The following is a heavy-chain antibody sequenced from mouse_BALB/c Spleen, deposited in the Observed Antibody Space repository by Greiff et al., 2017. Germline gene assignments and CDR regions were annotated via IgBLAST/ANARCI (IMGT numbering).Heavy chain of an antibody. Sequence: VQLKQSGPELVKPGASVKMSCKASGYTFTSYVMHWVKQKPGQGLEWIGYINPYNDGTKYNEKFKGKATLTSDKSSSTAYMELSSLTSEDSAVYYCARCAMITTFAYWGQGTLVTVSA. CDR3: ARCAMITTFAY. CDR2: INPYNDGT. D-gene: IGHD2-4*01. J-gene: IGHJ3*01. V-gene: IGHV1-14*01. CDR1: GYTFTSYV.